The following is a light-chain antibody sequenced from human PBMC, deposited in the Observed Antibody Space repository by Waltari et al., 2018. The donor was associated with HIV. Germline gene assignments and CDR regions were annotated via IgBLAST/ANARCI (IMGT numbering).Light chain of an antibody. CDR3: AAWDNYLNAWV. J-gene: IGLJ3*02. CDR2: ESD. Sequence: QSVLTQPPSTSATPGQRVTILCSGASSNIGSHFVSWYQDLPGATPKLLISESDRRPSGVPDRFSGSESGTSASLAISGLRSEDEADYYCAAWDNYLNAWVFGGGTRVTVL. CDR1: SSNIGSHF. V-gene: IGLV1-47*01.